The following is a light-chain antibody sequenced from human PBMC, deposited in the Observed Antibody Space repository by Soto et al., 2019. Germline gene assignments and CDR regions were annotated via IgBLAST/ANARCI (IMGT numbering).Light chain of an antibody. CDR3: QQYKNWPPLT. CDR1: QSVSYN. V-gene: IGKV3-15*01. Sequence: EIVMTQSPATLSVSPGETATLSCRASQSVSYNLAWYQQKPGQGPRLLIYGAFTRATGIPRRFSGSGSGTEFTLTISSLQSEDFAVYYCQQYKNWPPLTFGGGTKVEIK. J-gene: IGKJ4*01. CDR2: GAF.